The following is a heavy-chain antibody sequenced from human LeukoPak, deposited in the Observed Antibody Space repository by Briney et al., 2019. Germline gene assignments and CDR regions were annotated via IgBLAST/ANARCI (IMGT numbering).Heavy chain of an antibody. V-gene: IGHV3-7*03. D-gene: IGHD3-10*01. CDR3: AREKSFGDSFDC. CDR2: IKQDGSEK. J-gene: IGHJ4*02. CDR1: GFTFSNYW. Sequence: PGGSLRLSCAASGFTFSNYWMSWVRQAPGKGLEWVANIKQDGSEKYYGDSVKGRFTISRDNAKNSLYLQMNSLSAEDTAVLYCAREKSFGDSFDCWGQGTLVTVSS.